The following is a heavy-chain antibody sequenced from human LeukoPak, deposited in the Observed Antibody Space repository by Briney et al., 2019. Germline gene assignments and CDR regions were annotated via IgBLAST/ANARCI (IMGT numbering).Heavy chain of an antibody. D-gene: IGHD6-19*01. J-gene: IGHJ4*02. V-gene: IGHV3-30*18. Sequence: GGSLRLSCAASGFTFNSYGMHWVRQAPGKGPEWVALISYDGGDKYYVDSVKGRFTISRDNSKNTLYLQMNSLRAEDTAVYYCAKVRYSSGWPEFDYWGQGTLVTVSS. CDR3: AKVRYSSGWPEFDY. CDR1: GFTFNSYG. CDR2: ISYDGGDK.